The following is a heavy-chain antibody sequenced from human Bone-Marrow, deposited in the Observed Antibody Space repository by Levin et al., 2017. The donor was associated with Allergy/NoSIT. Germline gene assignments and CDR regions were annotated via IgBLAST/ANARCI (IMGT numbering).Heavy chain of an antibody. Sequence: PSETLSLTCAVYGGSFSGYYWSWIRQPPGKGLEWIGEINHSGSTNYNPSLKSRVTISVDTSKNQFSLKLSSVTAADTAVYYCARRSGNSGYHHFDYWGQGTLVTVSS. D-gene: IGHD5-12*01. J-gene: IGHJ4*02. V-gene: IGHV4-34*01. CDR3: ARRSGNSGYHHFDY. CDR1: GGSFSGYY. CDR2: INHSGST.